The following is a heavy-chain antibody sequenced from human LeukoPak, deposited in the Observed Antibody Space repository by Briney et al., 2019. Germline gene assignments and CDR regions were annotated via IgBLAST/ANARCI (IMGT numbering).Heavy chain of an antibody. Sequence: SETLSLTCAVYGGSFSGYYWSWIRQPPGKGLEWIGEINHSGSTNYNPSLQSRVTISVDTSKNQFSLKLSSVTAAYTAVYYCARCLHYYGSGSYHYWGQGTLVTVSS. CDR2: INHSGST. CDR1: GGSFSGYY. J-gene: IGHJ4*02. V-gene: IGHV4-34*01. D-gene: IGHD3-10*01. CDR3: ARCLHYYGSGSYHY.